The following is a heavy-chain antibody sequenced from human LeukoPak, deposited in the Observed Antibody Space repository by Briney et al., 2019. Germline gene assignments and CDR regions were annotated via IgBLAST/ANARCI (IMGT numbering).Heavy chain of an antibody. D-gene: IGHD2-2*01. CDR2: IRSKANSYAT. Sequence: TGGSLRLSCAASGFSFSNYGMHWVRQAPGKGLEWVGRIRSKANSYATAYAASVKGRFTISRDDSKDTAYLQMNSLKTEDTAVYYCTRLGAGYCSSTSCFDYWGQGTLVTVSS. V-gene: IGHV3-73*01. CDR1: GFSFSNYG. J-gene: IGHJ4*03. CDR3: TRLGAGYCSSTSCFDY.